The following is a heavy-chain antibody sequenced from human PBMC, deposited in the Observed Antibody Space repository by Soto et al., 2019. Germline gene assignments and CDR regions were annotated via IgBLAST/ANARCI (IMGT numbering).Heavy chain of an antibody. Sequence: TGGSLRLCCAASGFTFSSYGMHWVRQAPGKGLEWVAVISYDGSNKYYADSVKGRFTISRDNSKNTLYLQMNSLRAEDTAVYYCAKGAMATKYCSSTSCYVDYYYYYMDVWGKGTTVTVSS. CDR2: ISYDGSNK. V-gene: IGHV3-30*18. CDR1: GFTFSSYG. J-gene: IGHJ6*03. D-gene: IGHD2-2*01. CDR3: AKGAMATKYCSSTSCYVDYYYYYMDV.